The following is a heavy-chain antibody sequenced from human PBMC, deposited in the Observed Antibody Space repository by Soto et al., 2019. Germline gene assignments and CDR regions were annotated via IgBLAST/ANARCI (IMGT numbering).Heavy chain of an antibody. CDR2: ISASGDAT. Sequence: PGGSLRLSCAASGFTFSDFGMSWVRQAPGKGLEWVSVISASGDATYYAASVKGRFTLSRDNSKNTLYLQMNSLTVADTAVYYCAKKVTIYAVGPDDYWGQATQVTV. CDR3: AKKVTIYAVGPDDY. V-gene: IGHV3-23*01. J-gene: IGHJ4*02. D-gene: IGHD3-3*01. CDR1: GFTFSDFG.